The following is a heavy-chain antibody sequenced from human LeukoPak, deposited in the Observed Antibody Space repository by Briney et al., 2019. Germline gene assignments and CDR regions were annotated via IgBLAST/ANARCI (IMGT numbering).Heavy chain of an antibody. CDR2: MNPNSGNT. Sequence: GASVKASCKASGYTFTSYDINWVRQAPGQGLEWMGWMNPNSGNTGYAQKFQGRVSMTRNTSISTAYMELSNLRSEDTAVYYCARRLGRGTAPDFWGQGTLVTVSS. V-gene: IGHV1-8*01. CDR3: ARRLGRGTAPDF. CDR1: GYTFTSYD. J-gene: IGHJ4*02. D-gene: IGHD5-18*01.